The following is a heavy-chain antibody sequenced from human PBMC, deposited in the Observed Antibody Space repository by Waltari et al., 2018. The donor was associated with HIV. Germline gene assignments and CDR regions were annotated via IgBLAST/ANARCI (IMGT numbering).Heavy chain of an antibody. CDR3: ARGLPKQWLAYFDY. V-gene: IGHV5-51*01. D-gene: IGHD6-19*01. CDR1: GYNFTTYW. J-gene: IGHJ4*02. Sequence: KPGESLKISCTSSGYNFTTYWIGWVRQMPGKGLEWMGIIHPGDADTRYSPSFQGQVTISADKSISTAFLQWSSLKASDTAMYYCARGLPKQWLAYFDYWGQGTLVTVSS. CDR2: IHPGDADT.